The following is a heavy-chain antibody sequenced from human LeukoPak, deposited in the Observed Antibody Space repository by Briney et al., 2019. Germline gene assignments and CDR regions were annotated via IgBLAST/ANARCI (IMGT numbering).Heavy chain of an antibody. D-gene: IGHD3-22*01. CDR1: GYTFTSYA. CDR3: ASQYYYGPTGYYGGFDY. CDR2: INAGNGNT. J-gene: IGHJ4*02. V-gene: IGHV1-3*01. Sequence: ASVKVSCKASGYTFTSYAMHWVRQAPGQRLEWMGWINAGNGNTKYSQKFQGRVTITRDTSASTAYMELSSLRSEDTAVYYCASQYYYGPTGYYGGFDYWGQGTPVTVSS.